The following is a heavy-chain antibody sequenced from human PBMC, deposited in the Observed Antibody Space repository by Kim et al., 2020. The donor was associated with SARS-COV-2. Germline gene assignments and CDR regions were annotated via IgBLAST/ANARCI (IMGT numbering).Heavy chain of an antibody. D-gene: IGHD6-13*01. V-gene: IGHV1-46*01. Sequence: ASVKVSCKASGYTFTSYYMHWVRQAPGQGLEWMGIINPSGGSTSYAQKFQGRVTMTRDTSTSTVYMELSSLRSEDTAVYYCARGPSAAGGVGPFGWFDPWGQGTLVTVSS. J-gene: IGHJ5*02. CDR3: ARGPSAAGGVGPFGWFDP. CDR2: INPSGGST. CDR1: GYTFTSYY.